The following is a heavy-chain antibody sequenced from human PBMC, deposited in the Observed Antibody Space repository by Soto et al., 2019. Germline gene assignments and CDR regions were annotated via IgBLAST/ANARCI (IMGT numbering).Heavy chain of an antibody. CDR2: IYPGDSDT. D-gene: IGHD1-26*01. CDR1: GYSFTSYW. V-gene: IGHV5-51*01. Sequence: GESLKISCKGSGYSFTSYWIGWVRQMPGKGLEWMGIIYPGDSDTRYSPYFQGQVTISADKSISTAYLQWSSLKASVTAMYYCARPRYPHYNYYGMDVWGQGTTVTVSS. J-gene: IGHJ6*02. CDR3: ARPRYPHYNYYGMDV.